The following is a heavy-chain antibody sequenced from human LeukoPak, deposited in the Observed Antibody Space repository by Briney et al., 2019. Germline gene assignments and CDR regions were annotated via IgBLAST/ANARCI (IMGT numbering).Heavy chain of an antibody. Sequence: SDTLSLTCTVSGGSISRDYWKWLRQPPGGGLEGLGYIYYSGSTNSNHSFKSRVTISVATSKNQFSLKLSSVTAADTAVYYCARRGQGGAGFDYWGQGTLVTVSS. V-gene: IGHV4-59*08. J-gene: IGHJ4*02. CDR1: GGSISRDY. CDR2: IYYSGST. D-gene: IGHD1-26*01. CDR3: ARRGQGGAGFDY.